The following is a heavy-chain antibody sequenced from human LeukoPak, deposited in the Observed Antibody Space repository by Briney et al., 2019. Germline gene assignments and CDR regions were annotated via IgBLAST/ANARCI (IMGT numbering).Heavy chain of an antibody. D-gene: IGHD3-22*01. CDR1: GFTFSRYW. CDR2: IKEDGSEK. J-gene: IGHJ4*02. V-gene: IGHV3-7*03. Sequence: GGSLRLSCAVSGFTFSRYWMSWVRQAPGKGLEWVANIKEDGSEKYYVDSVKGRFTISRDNSKNTLYLQMNSLRAEDTAVYYCAKSLHSYYDSSGYYRPFDYWGQGTLVTVSS. CDR3: AKSLHSYYDSSGYYRPFDY.